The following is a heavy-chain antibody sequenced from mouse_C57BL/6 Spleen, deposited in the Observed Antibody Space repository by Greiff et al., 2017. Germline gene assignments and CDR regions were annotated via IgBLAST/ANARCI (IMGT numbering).Heavy chain of an antibody. CDR1: GFSFSDYG. V-gene: IGHV5-17*01. D-gene: IGHD2-2*01. CDR3: ARLGYDPLYAMDY. J-gene: IGHJ4*01. CDR2: ISRGSSTI. Sequence: EVQVVESGGGLVKPGGSLKLSCAASGFSFSDYGMHWVRQAPEKGLEWVAYISRGSSTIYYADTVKGRFTISRDNTKNAQFLQMTSLRSEDTAMYYCARLGYDPLYAMDYWGQGTSVTVSS.